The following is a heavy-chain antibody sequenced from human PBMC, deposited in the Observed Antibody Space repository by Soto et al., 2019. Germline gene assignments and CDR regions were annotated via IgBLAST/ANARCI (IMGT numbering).Heavy chain of an antibody. CDR3: ARGYIVLVPAAISYFDY. Sequence: ASVKVSCKASGYTFTSYYMHWVRQAPGQGLEWMGIINPSNGNTNYAQKLQGRVTMTTDTSTSTAYMELRSLRSEDTAVYYCARGYIVLVPAAISYFDYWGQGTLVTVSS. D-gene: IGHD2-2*01. V-gene: IGHV1-46*01. J-gene: IGHJ4*02. CDR1: GYTFTSYY. CDR2: INPSNGNT.